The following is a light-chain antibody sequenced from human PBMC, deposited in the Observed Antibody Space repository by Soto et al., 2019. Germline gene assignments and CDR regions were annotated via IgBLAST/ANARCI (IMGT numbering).Light chain of an antibody. Sequence: ELVITQSPTSLSLAPGEMTTLTCRASQNVDSNYLAWYQQKPGQAPGIIIFGASGRATGIPDRFSGSESGTDFTLTISRLEPEDFAVYYCQQYGSLSWTFAQGTKVDIK. CDR3: QQYGSLSWT. CDR1: QNVDSNY. J-gene: IGKJ1*01. V-gene: IGKV3-20*01. CDR2: GAS.